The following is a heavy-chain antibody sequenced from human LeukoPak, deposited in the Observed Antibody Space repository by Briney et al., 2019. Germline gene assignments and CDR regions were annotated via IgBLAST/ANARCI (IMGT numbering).Heavy chain of an antibody. CDR1: GFTFSSYG. CDR3: ARDAARGWFDP. Sequence: GGSLRLPCAASGFTFSSYGMHWVRQAPGKGLEWVAVIWYDGSNKYYADSVKGRFTISRDNSKNTLYLQMNSLRAEDTAVYYCARDAARGWFDPWGQGTLVTVSS. J-gene: IGHJ5*02. CDR2: IWYDGSNK. D-gene: IGHD6-13*01. V-gene: IGHV3-33*01.